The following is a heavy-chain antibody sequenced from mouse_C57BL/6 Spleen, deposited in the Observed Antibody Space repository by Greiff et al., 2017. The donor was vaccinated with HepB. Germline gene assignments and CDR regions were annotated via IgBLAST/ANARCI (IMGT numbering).Heavy chain of an antibody. J-gene: IGHJ2*01. D-gene: IGHD1-1*01. CDR1: GYAFSSYW. CDR3: ARLTSSSSSFDY. Sequence: VKLQESGAELVKPGASVKISCKASGYAFSSYWMNWVKQRPGKGLEWIGQIYPGDGDTNYNGKFKGKATLTADKSSSTAYMQLSSLTSEDSAVYFCARLTSSSSSFDYWGQGTTLTVSS. CDR2: IYPGDGDT. V-gene: IGHV1-80*01.